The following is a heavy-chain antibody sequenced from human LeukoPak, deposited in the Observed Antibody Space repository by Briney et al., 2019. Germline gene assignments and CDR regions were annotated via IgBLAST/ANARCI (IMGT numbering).Heavy chain of an antibody. V-gene: IGHV1-8*02. CDR1: GYTFTSYG. CDR2: MNPNSGNT. J-gene: IGHJ4*02. D-gene: IGHD2-8*02. Sequence: ASVKVSCKASGYTFTSYGISWVRQATGQGLEWMGWMNPNSGNTGYAQRFQGRVTMTRNTSISTAYMELSNLRSEDTAVYYCATEHYGTGDFDYWGQGTLVTVSS. CDR3: ATEHYGTGDFDY.